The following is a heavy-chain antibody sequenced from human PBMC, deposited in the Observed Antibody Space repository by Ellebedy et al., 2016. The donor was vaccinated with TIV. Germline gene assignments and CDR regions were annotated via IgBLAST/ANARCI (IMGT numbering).Heavy chain of an antibody. V-gene: IGHV1-2*02. CDR1: GYTFTDYY. CDR3: ATNITSPTGR. Sequence: ASVKVSCXASGYTFTDYYLLWVRQAPGQGLEWVGWLNPKSGGTNYAQKFQGRVTMTRDTSISTAYMELTSLRSDDTAFYYCATNITSPTGRWGQGTLVTVSS. J-gene: IGHJ4*02. CDR2: LNPKSGGT. D-gene: IGHD1-14*01.